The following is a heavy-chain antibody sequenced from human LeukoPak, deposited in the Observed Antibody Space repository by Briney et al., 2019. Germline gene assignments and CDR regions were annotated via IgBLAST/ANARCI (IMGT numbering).Heavy chain of an antibody. V-gene: IGHV3-21*04. J-gene: IGHJ4*02. CDR2: ISSSSSYI. CDR1: GFTFSSYS. CDR3: ASYFHYGDYASLWY. Sequence: GGSLRLSCAASGFTFSSYSMNWVRQAPGKGLEWVSSISSSSSYIYYADSVKGRFTISGDNSRNTLYLQMNSLRAEDTAVYYCASYFHYGDYASLWYWGQGTLVTVSS. D-gene: IGHD4-17*01.